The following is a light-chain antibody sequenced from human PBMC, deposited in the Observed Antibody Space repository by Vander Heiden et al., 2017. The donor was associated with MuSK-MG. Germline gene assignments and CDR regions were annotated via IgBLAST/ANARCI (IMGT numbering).Light chain of an antibody. Sequence: DILFTQSPATVSLSPGERATLSCRASQSIAGYLAWYQQKPGQAPRLLIYDASKRATGIPARFSGSGSGTDFTLTISSLEPEDLAVYYCQQSSDWPLTFGGGTKLEIK. J-gene: IGKJ4*01. CDR1: QSIAGY. CDR3: QQSSDWPLT. CDR2: DAS. V-gene: IGKV3-11*01.